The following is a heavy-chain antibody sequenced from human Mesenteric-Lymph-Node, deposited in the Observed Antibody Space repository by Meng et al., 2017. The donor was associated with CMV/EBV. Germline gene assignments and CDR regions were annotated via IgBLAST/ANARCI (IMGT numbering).Heavy chain of an antibody. CDR3: ARLGSSGRYFDY. J-gene: IGHJ4*02. D-gene: IGHD6-19*01. V-gene: IGHV4-39*01. CDR2: IYYSGST. Sequence: SETLSLTCTVSGGSISSSSYYWGWIRQPPGKGLEWIGSIYYSGSTYYNPSLKSRVTVSVDTSKNQFSLKLSSVTAADTAVYYCARLGSSGRYFDYWGQGTLVTVSS. CDR1: GGSISSSSYY.